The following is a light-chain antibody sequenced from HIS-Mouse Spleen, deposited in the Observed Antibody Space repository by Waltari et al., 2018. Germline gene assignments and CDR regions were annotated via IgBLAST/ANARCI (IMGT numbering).Light chain of an antibody. CDR3: CSYAGSYTGV. J-gene: IGLJ1*01. Sequence: QSALTQPRSVSGSPGQSVTISCTGTSSDVGGYNYVSWYQQHPGKAPKLMIYDVSKRPSGVPDRFSCSNSGNTASLTISGLQAEDEADYYCCSYAGSYTGVFGTGTKFTVL. CDR2: DVS. V-gene: IGLV2-11*01. CDR1: SSDVGGYNY.